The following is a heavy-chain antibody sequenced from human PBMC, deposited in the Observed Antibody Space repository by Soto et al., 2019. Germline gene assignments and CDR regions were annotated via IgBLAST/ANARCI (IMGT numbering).Heavy chain of an antibody. CDR3: ARGVRLAVAGMGGLGGYYYTMAV. D-gene: IGHD6-19*01. CDR1: FGPISSHD. CDR2: IYYSGST. J-gene: IGHJ6*02. V-gene: IGHV4-59*11. Sequence: SEPLRVPYSVAFGPISSHDWGCILQTPGKGLDLIVYIYYSGSTKYNPSLKSRVTISVDTSKNQFSLKLSSVTAADTAVYYCARGVRLAVAGMGGLGGYYYTMAVWGQGTTVTVSS.